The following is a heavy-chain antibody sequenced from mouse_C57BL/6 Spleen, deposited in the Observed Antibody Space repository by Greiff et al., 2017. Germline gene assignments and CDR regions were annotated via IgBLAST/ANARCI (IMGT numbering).Heavy chain of an antibody. Sequence: LQQSGASVKISCKASGYAFSSYWMNWVKQRPGKGLEWIGQIYPGDGDTNYNGKFKGKATLTADKSSSTAYMQLSSLTSEDSAVYFCARGGLRSAWFAYWGQGTLVTVSA. CDR1: GYAFSSYW. V-gene: IGHV1-80*01. D-gene: IGHD1-1*01. CDR2: IYPGDGDT. CDR3: ARGGLRSAWFAY. J-gene: IGHJ3*01.